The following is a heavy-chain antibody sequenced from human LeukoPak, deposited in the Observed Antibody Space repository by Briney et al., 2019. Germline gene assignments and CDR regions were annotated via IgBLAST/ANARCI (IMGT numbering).Heavy chain of an antibody. CDR2: IYYSGST. CDR3: ASRLVWGSPFN. Sequence: PSETLSLTCTVSDGSITIYYWSWIRQPPGKGLEWIGYIYYSGSTNYNPSLKSRVTISVDTSKNQFSLKLSSVTAADTAVYYCASRLVWGSPFNWGQGTLVTVSS. D-gene: IGHD3-16*01. J-gene: IGHJ4*02. CDR1: DGSITIYY. V-gene: IGHV4-59*08.